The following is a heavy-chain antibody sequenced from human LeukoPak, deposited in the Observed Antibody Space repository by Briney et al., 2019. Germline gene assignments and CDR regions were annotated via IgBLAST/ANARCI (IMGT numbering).Heavy chain of an antibody. V-gene: IGHV4-61*02. CDR3: ARESWGSGSYYNVNFDY. D-gene: IGHD3-10*01. J-gene: IGHJ4*02. CDR1: GGSISSGGYY. Sequence: SQTLSLTCTVSGGSISSGGYYWSWIRQPAGKGLEWIGRINTSGSTNYNPSLKSRVTMSVDTSKNQFSLKLTSVTAAETAVYYCARESWGSGSYYNVNFDYWGQGTLVTVSS. CDR2: INTSGST.